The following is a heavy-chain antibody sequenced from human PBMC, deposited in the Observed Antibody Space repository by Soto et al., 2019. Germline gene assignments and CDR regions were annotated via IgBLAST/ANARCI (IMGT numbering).Heavy chain of an antibody. CDR1: GGTFSSYA. CDR3: ARSRNCSSTSCYGLDYYYGMDV. D-gene: IGHD2-2*01. V-gene: IGHV1-69*13. CDR2: IIPIFGTA. J-gene: IGHJ6*02. Sequence: ASVKVSCKASGGTFSSYAISWVRQAPGQGLEWMGGIIPIFGTANYAQKFQGRVTITADESTSTAYMELSSLRSEDTAVYYCARSRNCSSTSCYGLDYYYGMDVWGQGTTVTVSS.